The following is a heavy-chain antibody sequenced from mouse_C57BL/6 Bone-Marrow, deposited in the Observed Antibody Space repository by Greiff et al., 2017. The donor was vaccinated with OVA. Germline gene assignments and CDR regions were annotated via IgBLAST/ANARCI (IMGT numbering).Heavy chain of an antibody. CDR2: INPYNGGT. CDR1: GYTFTDYY. V-gene: IGHV1-19*01. D-gene: IGHD1-1*01. Sequence: EVQLQQSGPVLVKPGASVKMSCKASGYTFTDYYMNWVKQSHGKSLEWIGVINPYNGGTSYNQKFKGKATLTVDKSSSTAYMELNSLTSEDSAVYYCARSSYYGSSDAMDYWGQGTSVTVSS. J-gene: IGHJ4*01. CDR3: ARSSYYGSSDAMDY.